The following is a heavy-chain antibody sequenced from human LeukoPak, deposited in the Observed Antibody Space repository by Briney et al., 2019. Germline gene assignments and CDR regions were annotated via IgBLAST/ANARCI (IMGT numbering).Heavy chain of an antibody. V-gene: IGHV3-48*04. CDR1: GFTFSRYS. D-gene: IGHD3-3*01. CDR3: ARRNDFWFDP. CDR2: ISSSGSTI. Sequence: PGGSLRLSCVASGFTFSRYSMLWVRQAPGKGLQWLSYISSSGSTIYYADSVKGRFTISRDNAKNSLYLQMNSLRAEDTAVYYCARRNDFWFDPWGQGTLVTVSS. J-gene: IGHJ5*02.